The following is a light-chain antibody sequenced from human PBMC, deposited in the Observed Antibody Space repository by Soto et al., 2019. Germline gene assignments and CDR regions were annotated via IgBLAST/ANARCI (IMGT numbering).Light chain of an antibody. CDR3: QQYESYSPLT. V-gene: IGKV1-5*01. CDR1: QSIRSW. Sequence: DIQLTQSPSTLSASVGDGVTLTCRASQSIRSWLAWYQQKPGKAPKLLIYDASSLESGVPSRFSGRRSGTEFTLTISSLQPDDFGTYYCQQYESYSPLTFGGGTKVDIK. CDR2: DAS. J-gene: IGKJ4*01.